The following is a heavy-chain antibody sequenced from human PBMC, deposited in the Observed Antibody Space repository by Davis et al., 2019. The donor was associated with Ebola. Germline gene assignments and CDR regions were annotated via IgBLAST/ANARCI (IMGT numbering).Heavy chain of an antibody. D-gene: IGHD3-22*01. Sequence: ASVKVSCKASGYTFTSYGISWVRQAPGQGLEWMGWISAYNGNTNYAQKLQGRVTITADKSTSTAYMELSSLRSEDTAVYYCASGRGTMIVVVIRDYYYYGMDVWGQGTTVTVSS. CDR1: GYTFTSYG. CDR2: ISAYNGNT. CDR3: ASGRGTMIVVVIRDYYYYGMDV. V-gene: IGHV1-18*01. J-gene: IGHJ6*02.